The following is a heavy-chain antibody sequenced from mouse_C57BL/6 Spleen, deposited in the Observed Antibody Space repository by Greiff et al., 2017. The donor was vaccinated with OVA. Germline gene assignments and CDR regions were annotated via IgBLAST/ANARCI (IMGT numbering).Heavy chain of an antibody. CDR3: AREYGYYVGYFDY. CDR1: CYAFSSSW. D-gene: IGHD2-10*02. Sequence: VQLQQSGPELVKPGASVKISCKASCYAFSSSWVNWVKPRPGKGLGWIGRIYPGDGDTNYNGKFKGKATLTADKSSSTAYMQLSSLTSEDSAVYFCAREYGYYVGYFDYWGQGTTLTVSS. J-gene: IGHJ2*01. V-gene: IGHV1-82*01. CDR2: IYPGDGDT.